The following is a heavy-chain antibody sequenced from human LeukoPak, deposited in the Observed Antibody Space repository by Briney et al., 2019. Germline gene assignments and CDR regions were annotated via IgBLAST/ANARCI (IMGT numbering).Heavy chain of an antibody. Sequence: GGSLRLSCAASGFIFSDYAMNWVRQAPGKGLEWVSTIAYAGTYYADSVKGRFITSRDDSKSTLYLQMNSLRADDTAGYFCANRYVSEYWGQGILVTVSS. CDR3: ANRYVSEY. CDR2: IAYAGT. CDR1: GFIFSDYA. V-gene: IGHV3-23*01. J-gene: IGHJ4*02. D-gene: IGHD3-16*01.